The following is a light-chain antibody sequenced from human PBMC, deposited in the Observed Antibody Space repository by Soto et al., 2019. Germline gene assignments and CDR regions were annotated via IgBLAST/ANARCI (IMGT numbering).Light chain of an antibody. CDR1: QSVSSH. Sequence: EIVLTQSPATLSLSPGERATVSCRASQSVSSHLAWYQQKRGQAPRLLIYDASSRATGIPDRFSGSGSGTDFTLTISRLEPEDFAVYYCQQYGSSPRTFGQGTRVDIK. V-gene: IGKV3-20*01. CDR3: QQYGSSPRT. CDR2: DAS. J-gene: IGKJ1*01.